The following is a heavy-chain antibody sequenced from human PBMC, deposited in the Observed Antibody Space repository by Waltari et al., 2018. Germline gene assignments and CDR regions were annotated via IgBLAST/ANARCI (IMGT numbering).Heavy chain of an antibody. V-gene: IGHV2-5*01. CDR2: IYWNDDK. CDR3: AHSTLRYSPDGFDP. Sequence: QITLKESGPTLVKPTQPLTLTCTFSGFSLSTSGVGVGWIRQPPGKALEWLALIYWNDDKRQSPSLSSRLTLTKDTAKNQVVLTMTNMDPVDTATYYCAHSTLRYSPDGFDPWGQGTLVTVSS. J-gene: IGHJ5*02. CDR1: GFSLSTSGVG. D-gene: IGHD3-9*01.